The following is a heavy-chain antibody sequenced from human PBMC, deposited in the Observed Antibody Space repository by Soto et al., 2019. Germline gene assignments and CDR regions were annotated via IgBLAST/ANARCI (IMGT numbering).Heavy chain of an antibody. CDR2: INHSGST. CDR1: GGSFSGYY. Sequence: QVQLQQWGAGLLKPSETLSLTCAVYGGSFSGYYWSCIRQPPGKGLEWIGEINHSGSTNYNPSLKSRVTISVDTSKNQFSLKLSSVTAADTAVYYCARVTGRYSYGMDVWGQGTTVTVSS. V-gene: IGHV4-34*01. J-gene: IGHJ6*02. CDR3: ARVTGRYSYGMDV.